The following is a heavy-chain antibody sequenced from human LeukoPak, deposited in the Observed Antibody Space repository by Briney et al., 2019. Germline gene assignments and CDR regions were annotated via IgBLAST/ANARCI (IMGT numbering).Heavy chain of an antibody. CDR2: VSYNGDSK. D-gene: IGHD2-2*02. CDR3: AKASHCSSTSCYNWGYYFDY. V-gene: IGHV3-30-3*01. Sequence: GGSLRLSCAASGFIFTIYPMHWVRQAPGKGLEWVATVSYNGDSKYYADSVKDRFTISRDNTKNTLYLQMNSLRAEDTAVYYCAKASHCSSTSCYNWGYYFDYWGQGTLVTVSS. J-gene: IGHJ4*02. CDR1: GFIFTIYP.